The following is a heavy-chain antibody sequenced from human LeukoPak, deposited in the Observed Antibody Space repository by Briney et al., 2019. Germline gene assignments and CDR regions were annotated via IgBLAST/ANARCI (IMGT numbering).Heavy chain of an antibody. Sequence: SETLSLTCTVSGGSISSSSYYWGWIRQPPGKGLEWIGCIYYSGSTYYNPSLKSQVTISVDTSKNQFSLKLSSVTAADTAVYYCARRSSGYSSGWYGGDFFDYWGQGTLVTVSS. CDR1: GGSISSSSYY. J-gene: IGHJ4*02. D-gene: IGHD6-19*01. CDR3: ARRSSGYSSGWYGGDFFDY. V-gene: IGHV4-39*01. CDR2: IYYSGST.